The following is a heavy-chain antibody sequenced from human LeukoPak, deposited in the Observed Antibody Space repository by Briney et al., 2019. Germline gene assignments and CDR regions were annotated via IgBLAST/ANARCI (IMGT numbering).Heavy chain of an antibody. CDR2: IYDRGPA. D-gene: IGHD2-2*01. CDR3: ARHLFVVVPAAIRGDAFDI. J-gene: IGHJ3*02. Sequence: PSQTLSLTCTVSGGALASGGYSWNWIRQPPGKGLEWIGCIYDRGPAYYNPSLKSRFTISVDRPKNQFFLNVTSLTAADTAVYYCARHLFVVVPAAIRGDAFDIWGQGTMVTVSS. CDR1: GGALASGGYS. V-gene: IGHV4-30-2*01.